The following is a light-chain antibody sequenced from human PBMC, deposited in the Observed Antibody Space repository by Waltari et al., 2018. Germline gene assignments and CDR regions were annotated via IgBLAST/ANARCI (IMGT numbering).Light chain of an antibody. CDR1: SSDIGGYKY. J-gene: IGLJ2*01. Sequence: QSALTQPRSVSGSPGQSVTLSCTGTSSDIGGYKYVSWYQQHPGKAPKLVIYDVDKRPSGVPVRFSGAKAGRPASLTISGLQTDDDADYYCCSYAGRYTSVFGRGTRVTVL. V-gene: IGLV2-11*01. CDR3: CSYAGRYTSV. CDR2: DVD.